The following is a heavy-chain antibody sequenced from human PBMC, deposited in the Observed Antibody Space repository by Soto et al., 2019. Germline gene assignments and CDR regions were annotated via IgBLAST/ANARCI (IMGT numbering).Heavy chain of an antibody. J-gene: IGHJ4*02. CDR2: INPSGGSK. D-gene: IGHD3-16*02. V-gene: IGHV1-46*01. Sequence: QVQLVQSGAEVKKPGASVKVSCKASGYTFTSYYMHWVRQAPGQGLEWMGIINPSGGSKSYAQKFQGRVTMTRDTSTSTVYMELSSLRSEDTAVYYCARNYDYVWGSYRPEPLDYWGQGTLVTVSS. CDR1: GYTFTSYY. CDR3: ARNYDYVWGSYRPEPLDY.